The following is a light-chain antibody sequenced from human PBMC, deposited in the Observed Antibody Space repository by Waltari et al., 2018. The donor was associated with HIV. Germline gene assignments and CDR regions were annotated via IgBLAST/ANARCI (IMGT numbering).Light chain of an antibody. CDR1: DVETYDL. J-gene: IGLJ3*02. V-gene: IGLV2-23*02. CDR3: CTFSGRSSTWV. Sequence: QSALTQPASVSGSPGQSITVSCTGDVETYDLVSWYQVHPGRAPKRIIHDVTKRPSGVSSRFSASKSGNTASLTISGLEAEDESLYYCCTFSGRSSTWVFGGGTQVTVL. CDR2: DVT.